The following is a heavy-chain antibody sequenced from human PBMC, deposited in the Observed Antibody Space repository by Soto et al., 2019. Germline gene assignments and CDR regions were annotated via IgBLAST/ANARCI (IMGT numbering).Heavy chain of an antibody. D-gene: IGHD3-10*01. CDR3: AKDERITMVRGVS. V-gene: IGHV3-23*01. Sequence: PGGSLGLSCAASGFTFSSYAMSWARQAPGKGLEWVSAISGSGGSTYYADSVKGRFTISRDNSKNTLYLQMNSLRAEDTAVYYCAKDERITMVRGVSWGQGTLVTVSS. J-gene: IGHJ4*02. CDR2: ISGSGGST. CDR1: GFTFSSYA.